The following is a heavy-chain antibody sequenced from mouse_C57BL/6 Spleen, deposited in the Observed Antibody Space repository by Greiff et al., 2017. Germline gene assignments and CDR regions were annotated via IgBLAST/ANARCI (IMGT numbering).Heavy chain of an antibody. CDR1: GFTFSDAW. D-gene: IGHD1-1*01. J-gene: IGHJ2*01. V-gene: IGHV6-6*01. Sequence: DVKLVESGGGLVQPGGSMKLSCAASGFTFSDAWMDWVRQSPEKGLEWVAEIRNKANNHATYYAESVKGRFTISRDDSKSSVYLQMNSLRAEDTGIYYCSSRTTVVGGFDYWGQGTTLTVSS. CDR2: IRNKANNHAT. CDR3: SSRTTVVGGFDY.